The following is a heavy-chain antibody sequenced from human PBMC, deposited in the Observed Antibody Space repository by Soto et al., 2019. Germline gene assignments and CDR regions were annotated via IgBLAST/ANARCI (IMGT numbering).Heavy chain of an antibody. V-gene: IGHV3-21*04. CDR1: VVSFKSYG. D-gene: IGHD3-16*01. CDR3: AREDCIITQRLSHS. J-gene: IGHJ4*02. Sequence: GGCSGSACVFSVVSFKSYGVDWFRQAPGKGLECVATVSKSDSTYYSDSVKGRLTISRDNAKNTVSPQMNTLRAEDTAFYYCAREDCIITQRLSHSWGPGTPV. CDR2: VSKSDST.